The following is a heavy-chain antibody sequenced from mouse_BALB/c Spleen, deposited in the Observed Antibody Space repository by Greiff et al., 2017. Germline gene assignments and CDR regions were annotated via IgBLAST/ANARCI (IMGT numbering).Heavy chain of an antibody. Sequence: DVQLVESGPGLVKPSQSLSLTCTVTGYSITSDYAWNWIRQFPGNKLEWMGYISYSGSTSYNPSLKSRISITRDTSKNQFFLQLNSVTTEDTATYYCARYHYYGSSYHYFDYWGQGTTLTVSS. D-gene: IGHD1-1*01. J-gene: IGHJ2*01. CDR3: ARYHYYGSSYHYFDY. V-gene: IGHV3-2*02. CDR2: ISYSGST. CDR1: GYSITSDYA.